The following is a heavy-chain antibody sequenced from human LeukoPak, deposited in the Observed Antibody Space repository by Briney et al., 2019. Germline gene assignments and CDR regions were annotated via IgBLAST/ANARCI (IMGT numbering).Heavy chain of an antibody. J-gene: IGHJ3*02. CDR1: GFTFSSYS. CDR2: ISSSSSYI. Sequence: GGSLRLSCAASGFTFSSYSMNWVRQAPGKGLEWVSSISSSSSYIYYADSVKGRFTISRDNAKNSLYLQMNSLRAEDTAVYYCARAAFLLPGAFDIWGQGTMVTVSS. D-gene: IGHD2/OR15-2a*01. CDR3: ARAAFLLPGAFDI. V-gene: IGHV3-21*01.